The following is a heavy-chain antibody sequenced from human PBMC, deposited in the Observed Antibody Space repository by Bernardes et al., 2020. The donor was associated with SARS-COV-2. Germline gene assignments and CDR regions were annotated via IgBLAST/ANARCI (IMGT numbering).Heavy chain of an antibody. CDR1: GGSISSYY. D-gene: IGHD3-10*01. CDR2: IYYSGST. Sequence: SETLSLTCTVSGGSISSYYWSWVRQSPGKGLEWIGYIYYSGSTDYNASLKSRVTFSVDTSKNQFFLKLSSVTAADTAVYYCARVGTMIRTRISYFYGMEVWGQGISVTVSS. V-gene: IGHV4-59*01. CDR3: ARVGTMIRTRISYFYGMEV. J-gene: IGHJ6*02.